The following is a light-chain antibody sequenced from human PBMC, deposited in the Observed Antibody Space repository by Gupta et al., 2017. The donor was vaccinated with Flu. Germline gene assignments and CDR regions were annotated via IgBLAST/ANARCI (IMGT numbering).Light chain of an antibody. CDR1: QSVDNY. Sequence: EIILTQSPAMLSLSPGERATLSCRASQSVDNYLAWYQQKPGQSPRLLIYEASNRATGVPVRFSGSGSGTDFTLTITRVAPDDFAVYYCQQRRSWPTFGLGTKV. V-gene: IGKV3-11*01. CDR2: EAS. CDR3: QQRRSWPT. J-gene: IGKJ1*01.